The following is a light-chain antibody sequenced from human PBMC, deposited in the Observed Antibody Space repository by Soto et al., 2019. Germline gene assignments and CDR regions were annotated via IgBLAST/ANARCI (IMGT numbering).Light chain of an antibody. V-gene: IGKV1-39*01. CDR3: QQSYSTLWT. CDR1: QSISSY. CDR2: AAS. Sequence: IQMTLSPSSLSASVGYRVTITCRASQSISSYLNWYQQKPGKAPKLLIYAASSLQSGVPSRFSGSGSGTDFTLTISSLQTEDFATYYCQQSYSTLWTFGQGTKVDIK. J-gene: IGKJ1*01.